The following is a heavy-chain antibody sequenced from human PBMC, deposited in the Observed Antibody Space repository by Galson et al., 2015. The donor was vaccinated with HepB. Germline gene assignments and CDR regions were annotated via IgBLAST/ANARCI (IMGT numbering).Heavy chain of an antibody. CDR1: GFSLITSGVG. V-gene: IGHV2-70*04. Sequence: PALVKPTQTLTLTCTFSGFSLITSGVGVGWIRQPPGKALEWLARIDWDDDKFYSTSLKTRLTISKDTSKNQVVLTMTNMDPVDTATYYCARTSYCSSTSCPKGPYYGMDVWGQGTTVTVSS. D-gene: IGHD2-2*01. CDR2: IDWDDDK. CDR3: ARTSYCSSTSCPKGPYYGMDV. J-gene: IGHJ6*02.